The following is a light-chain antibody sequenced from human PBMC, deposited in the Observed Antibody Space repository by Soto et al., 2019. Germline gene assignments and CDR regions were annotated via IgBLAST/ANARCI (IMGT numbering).Light chain of an antibody. CDR3: HQRFSWPLP. V-gene: IGKV3-11*01. J-gene: IGKJ4*01. CDR1: QSANNY. Sequence: EIVLTQSPATLSLSPGERATLSCRASQSANNYLAWYQQKPGQTPRLLIYAASKRATGTPARFTGRGSGTDFTLTISSLEPGDFVVYYCHQRFSWPLPFVGGTKVEI. CDR2: AAS.